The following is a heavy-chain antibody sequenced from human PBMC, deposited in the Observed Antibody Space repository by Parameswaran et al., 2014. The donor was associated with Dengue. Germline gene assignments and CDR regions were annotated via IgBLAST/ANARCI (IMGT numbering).Heavy chain of an antibody. CDR2: ISYDGSNK. CDR3: AKDYVN. Sequence: VRQAPGKGLEWVAVISYDGSNKYYADSVKGRFTISRDNSKNTLYLQMNSLRAGDTAVYYCAKDYVNWGQGTLVTVSS. J-gene: IGHJ4*02. V-gene: IGHV3-30*18. D-gene: IGHD3-16*01.